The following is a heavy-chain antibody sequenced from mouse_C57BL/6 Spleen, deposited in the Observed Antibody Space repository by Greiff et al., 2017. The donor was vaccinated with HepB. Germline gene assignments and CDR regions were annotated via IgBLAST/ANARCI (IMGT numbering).Heavy chain of an antibody. CDR1: GFTFSSYA. J-gene: IGHJ3*01. CDR2: ISDGGSYT. D-gene: IGHD4-1*01. Sequence: EVKLMESGGGLVKPGGSLKLSCAASGFTFSSYAMSWVRQTPEKRLEWVATISDGGSYTYYPDNIKGRFTISRDNAKNNLYLQMSHLKSEDTAMYYCARGRDNWAWFAYWGQGTLVTVSA. CDR3: ARGRDNWAWFAY. V-gene: IGHV5-4*03.